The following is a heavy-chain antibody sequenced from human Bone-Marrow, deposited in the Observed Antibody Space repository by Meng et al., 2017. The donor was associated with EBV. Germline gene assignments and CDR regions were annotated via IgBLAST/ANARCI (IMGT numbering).Heavy chain of an antibody. CDR3: ASESGRGFTPDY. J-gene: IGHJ4*02. Sequence: QGQLVQSGAGVKKPGLRGKVSWKTSGGTFRRDAISWVRQAPGQGLEWMGGLIPMSDAPHYAQKFQGRVTITADESTSTHYMDLSGLRSEDTAVYYCASESGRGFTPDYWGQGTLVTVSS. CDR2: LIPMSDAP. V-gene: IGHV1-69*01. D-gene: IGHD3-10*01. CDR1: GGTFRRDA.